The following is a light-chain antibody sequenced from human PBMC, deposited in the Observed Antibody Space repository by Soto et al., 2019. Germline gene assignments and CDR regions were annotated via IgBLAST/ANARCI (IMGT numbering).Light chain of an antibody. J-gene: IGKJ1*01. CDR1: QYINTR. Sequence: EIVLTKSPATLSSFPGDRVTLSCRASQYINTRLAWYQHKPGQAPRLLIYQTSIRAAGIPARFSASVSGIDFTLTISDVQPEDLALDYCHQRQSWPRTFVQGTKVDIK. CDR3: HQRQSWPRT. V-gene: IGKV3D-11*03. CDR2: QTS.